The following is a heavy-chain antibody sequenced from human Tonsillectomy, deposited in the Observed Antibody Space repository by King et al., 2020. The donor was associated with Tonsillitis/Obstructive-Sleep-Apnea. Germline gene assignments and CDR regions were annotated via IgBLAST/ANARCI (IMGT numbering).Heavy chain of an antibody. CDR3: ARGYYDFWSGYFDY. V-gene: IGHV4-59*01. CDR2: IYYSGST. J-gene: IGHJ4*02. D-gene: IGHD3-3*01. Sequence: VQLQESGPGLVKPSETLSLTCTVSGGSISSYYWSWIRPPPGKGLEWIGYIYYSGSTNYNPSLKSRVTISVDTSKNQFSLKLSSVTAADTAVYYCARGYYDFWSGYFDYWGQGTLVTVSS. CDR1: GGSISSYY.